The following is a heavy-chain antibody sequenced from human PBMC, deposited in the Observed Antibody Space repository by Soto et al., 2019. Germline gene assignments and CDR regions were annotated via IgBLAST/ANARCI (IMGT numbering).Heavy chain of an antibody. Sequence: GESLKISCKGSGYSFTGYWISWVLQMPGKGLEWMGRIDPSDSYTNYSPSFQGHVTISADKSISTAYLQWSSLKASDTAKYYCARQGGVEMATVYGMDVWGQGTTVTVSS. J-gene: IGHJ6*02. CDR3: ARQGGVEMATVYGMDV. D-gene: IGHD4-4*01. CDR2: IDPSDSYT. V-gene: IGHV5-10-1*01. CDR1: GYSFTGYW.